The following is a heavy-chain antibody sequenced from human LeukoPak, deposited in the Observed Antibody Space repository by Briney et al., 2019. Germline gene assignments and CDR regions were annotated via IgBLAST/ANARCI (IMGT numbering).Heavy chain of an antibody. Sequence: PSETLSLTCTVSGGSISSGGYYWSWIRQHPGKGLEWIGYIYYSGSTYYNPTLKSRVTISVDTSKNQFSLKLSSVTAADTAVYYCARFDGIAARPTSIDYWGQGTLVTVSS. J-gene: IGHJ4*02. D-gene: IGHD6-6*01. V-gene: IGHV4-31*03. CDR1: GGSISSGGYY. CDR2: IYYSGST. CDR3: ARFDGIAARPTSIDY.